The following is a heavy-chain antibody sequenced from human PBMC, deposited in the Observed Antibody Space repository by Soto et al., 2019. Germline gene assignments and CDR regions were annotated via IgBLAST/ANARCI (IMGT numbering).Heavy chain of an antibody. J-gene: IGHJ5*02. D-gene: IGHD2-2*01. CDR3: ARVIPGAEAWFDP. V-gene: IGHV1-18*01. CDR1: GNTFTNFG. CDR2: ISAYTDDP. Sequence: ASVKVSCKASGNTFTNFGVTWVRQAPGQGLEWMGWISAYTDDPNYAQKFQGRVTMTIDTSTSTAYLDLRSLTSDDTAVYYCARVIPGAEAWFDPWGQGTLVTVS.